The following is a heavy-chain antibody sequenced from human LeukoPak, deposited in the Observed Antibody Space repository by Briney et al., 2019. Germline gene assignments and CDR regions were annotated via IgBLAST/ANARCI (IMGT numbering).Heavy chain of an antibody. CDR3: ARGTTYYYGSGSYPWFDP. D-gene: IGHD3-10*01. CDR1: GGTFSSYA. CDR2: IIPIFGTA. Sequence: ASVKVSCTASGGTFSSYAISWVRQAPGQGLEWMGGIIPIFGTANYAQKFQGRVTITADESTSAAYMELSSLRSEDTAVYYCARGTTYYYGSGSYPWFDPWGQGTLVTVSS. V-gene: IGHV1-69*01. J-gene: IGHJ5*02.